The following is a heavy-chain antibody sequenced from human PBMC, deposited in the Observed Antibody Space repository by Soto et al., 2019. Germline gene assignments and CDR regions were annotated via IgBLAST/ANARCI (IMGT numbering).Heavy chain of an antibody. CDR2: MAQDGSEK. Sequence: EVQLVESGGGLVPPWGSLIFSCAASGFPFSTYWMTWFRQPLGKGLEWVAHMAQDGSEKYEVDSVRGPFTVPRDNAKNSLYLQRNSLRVEDTAVYYCLCGGNFFIYWGQGTLVTVSP. V-gene: IGHV3-7*01. D-gene: IGHD3-16*01. CDR3: LCGGNFFIY. CDR1: GFPFSTYW. J-gene: IGHJ4*02.